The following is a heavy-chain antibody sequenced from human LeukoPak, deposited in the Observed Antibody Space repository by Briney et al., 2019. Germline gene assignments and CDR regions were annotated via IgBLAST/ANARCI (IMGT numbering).Heavy chain of an antibody. V-gene: IGHV4-59*01. CDR2: VSYSGSA. J-gene: IGHJ4*02. CDR1: GGSISPYY. Sequence: SETLSFTCSVSGGSISPYYWSWVRQPPGKGLEWIGYVSYSGSADYNPSLKSRVIISIDTSKNQFSLRLSSLTAADTAVYYCARENDRYGRIDYWGQGTQVTVSS. CDR3: ARENDRYGRIDY. D-gene: IGHD5-18*01.